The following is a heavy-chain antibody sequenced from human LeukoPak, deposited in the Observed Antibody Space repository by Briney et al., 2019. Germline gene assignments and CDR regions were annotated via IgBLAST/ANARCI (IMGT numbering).Heavy chain of an antibody. V-gene: IGHV4-31*03. CDR2: IYYSGST. CDR1: GGSISSGGYY. D-gene: IGHD1-1*01. Sequence: SETLSLTCTVSGGSISSGGYYWSWIRQHLGKGLEWIGSIYYSGSTNYNPSLQGRVTISLDTSRNQFSLKLSSVTAADTAVYYCASGDNDPLFDYWGQGTLVTVSS. CDR3: ASGDNDPLFDY. J-gene: IGHJ4*02.